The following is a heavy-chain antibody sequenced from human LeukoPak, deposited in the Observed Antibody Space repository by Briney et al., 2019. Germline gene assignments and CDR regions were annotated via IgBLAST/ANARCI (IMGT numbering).Heavy chain of an antibody. CDR3: ARGQVGATTLFDF. V-gene: IGHV4-30-4*01. CDR2: IYNSGST. CDR1: GGSIGSGAYY. J-gene: IGHJ4*02. Sequence: SQTLSLTCTVTGGSIGSGAYYGNWIRQPPGKGLEWIGYIYNSGSTYYNPSLKSRVTISVDTSQNQFSLKLSSVTAADTAVYYCARGQVGATTLFDFWGQGTLVTVSS. D-gene: IGHD1-26*01.